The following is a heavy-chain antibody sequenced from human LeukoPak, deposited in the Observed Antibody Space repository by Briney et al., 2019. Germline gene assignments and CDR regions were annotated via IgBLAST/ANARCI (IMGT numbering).Heavy chain of an antibody. J-gene: IGHJ6*02. Sequence: SETLSLTCTVSGGSISSGGYYWSWIRQHPGKGLEWIGYIYYSGTTYYNPSLKSRVTISVDTSKNQFSLKLSSVTAADTAVYYCARELAEYPTDWGLGGGYYGMDVWGQGTSVIVSS. CDR3: ARELAEYPTDWGLGGGYYGMDV. CDR1: GGSISSGGYY. V-gene: IGHV4-31*03. CDR2: IYYSGTT. D-gene: IGHD7-27*01.